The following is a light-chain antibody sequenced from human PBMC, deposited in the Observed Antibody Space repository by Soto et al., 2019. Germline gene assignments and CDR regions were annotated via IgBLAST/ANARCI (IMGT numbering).Light chain of an antibody. Sequence: EIVLTQSPGTLSLSPGERATLSCRASQSVSNYLAWYQQKPGQSPSLLIYDASNRATGIPARFSGSGSGTDFTLSISSLVPEDFAVDYCQQRYRWPETFGQGTKVDIK. CDR2: DAS. V-gene: IGKV3-11*01. J-gene: IGKJ1*01. CDR3: QQRYRWPET. CDR1: QSVSNY.